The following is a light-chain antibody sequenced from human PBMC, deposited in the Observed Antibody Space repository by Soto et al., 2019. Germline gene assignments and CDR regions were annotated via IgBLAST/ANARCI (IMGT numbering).Light chain of an antibody. CDR2: RSN. CDR3: AAWDNSVSGWV. J-gene: IGLJ3*02. Sequence: QSVLTQPPSASGTPGQRVTISCSGSSSNIGSHSVYWFQQLPGTAPKVLIYRSNQRPSGVPDRLSGSQSGTSASLAISGLRSEDEADYYCAAWDNSVSGWVFGGGTKLTV. CDR1: SSNIGSHS. V-gene: IGLV1-47*01.